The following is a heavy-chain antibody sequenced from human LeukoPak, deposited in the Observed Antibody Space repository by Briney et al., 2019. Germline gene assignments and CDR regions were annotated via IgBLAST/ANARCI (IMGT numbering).Heavy chain of an antibody. Sequence: ASVKVSCKASGGTFSSYAISWVRQAPGQGLEWMGGIIPIFGTANYAQKFQGRVTITADESTSTAYMELSSLRSEDTAVYYCARDVGGAPRAFHYHGISNWFDPWGQGTLVTVSS. D-gene: IGHD3-10*01. CDR2: IIPIFGTA. CDR3: ARDVGGAPRAFHYHGISNWFDP. CDR1: GGTFSSYA. J-gene: IGHJ5*02. V-gene: IGHV1-69*13.